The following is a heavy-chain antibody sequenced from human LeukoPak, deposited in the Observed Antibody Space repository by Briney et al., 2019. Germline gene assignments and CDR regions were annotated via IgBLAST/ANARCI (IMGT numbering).Heavy chain of an antibody. CDR2: IYYSGST. CDR3: ARHVVGVTDFDY. V-gene: IGHV4-39*01. Sequence: PSETLSLTRTVSGGSISSSSYYWGWIRQPPGKGLEWIGSIYYSGSTYYNPSLKSRVTISVDTSKNQFSLKLSSVTAADTAVYYCARHVVGVTDFDYWGQGTLVTVSS. CDR1: GGSISSSSYY. D-gene: IGHD2-21*02. J-gene: IGHJ4*02.